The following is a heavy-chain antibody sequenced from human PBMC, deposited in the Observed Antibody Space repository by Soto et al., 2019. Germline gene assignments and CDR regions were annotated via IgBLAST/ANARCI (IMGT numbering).Heavy chain of an antibody. CDR3: ARGRDDFWSGYYAVDYYYGMDV. J-gene: IGHJ6*02. CDR1: GGTFSSYA. D-gene: IGHD3-3*01. V-gene: IGHV1-69*01. Sequence: QVQLVQSGAEVKKPGSSVKVSCKASGGTFSSYAISWVRQAPGQGLEWMGGIIPIFGTANYAQKFQGRVTITADESTSTAYMELSILRSEDTAVYYCARGRDDFWSGYYAVDYYYGMDVWGQGTTVTVSS. CDR2: IIPIFGTA.